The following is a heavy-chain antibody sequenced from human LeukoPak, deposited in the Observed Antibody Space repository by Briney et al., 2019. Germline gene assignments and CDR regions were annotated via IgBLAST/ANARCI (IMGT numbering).Heavy chain of an antibody. CDR2: IYYSGST. CDR1: GGSISSSSYY. CDR3: ARTSPRVVVITVGWFDP. Sequence: PSETLSLTCTVSGGSISSSSYYWGWIRQPPGKGLEWIGSIYYSGSTYYNPSLKSRVTISVDTSKNQFSLKLSSVTAADTAVYYCARTSPRVVVITVGWFDPWGQGTLVTVSS. J-gene: IGHJ5*02. V-gene: IGHV4-39*07. D-gene: IGHD3-22*01.